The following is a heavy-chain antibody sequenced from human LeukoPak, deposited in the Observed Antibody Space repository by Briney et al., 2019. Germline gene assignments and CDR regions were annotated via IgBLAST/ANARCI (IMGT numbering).Heavy chain of an antibody. CDR3: ASYSSSSVWGYFDY. Sequence: GASVKVSCKASGYTFTSYGISWVRQAPGQGLEWMGWISAYNGNTNYAQKLQGRVTMTTDTSTSTAYMELRSLRSDDTAVYYCASYSSSSVWGYFDYWGQGTLVTVSS. CDR2: ISAYNGNT. CDR1: GYTFTSYG. D-gene: IGHD6-6*01. V-gene: IGHV1-18*01. J-gene: IGHJ4*02.